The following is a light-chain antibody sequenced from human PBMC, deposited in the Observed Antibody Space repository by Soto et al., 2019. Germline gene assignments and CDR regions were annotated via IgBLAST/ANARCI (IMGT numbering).Light chain of an antibody. CDR1: QSVGGN. CDR2: GAS. V-gene: IGKV3-20*01. CDR3: QYYGAAPIT. Sequence: LVWTQSAGSLSLSPGARATPSGVGIQSVGGNVAWYQQIPGQPPQLIIFGASSRATGIADKFSGSGSGTDFTLTISRLEPADFALYYCQYYGAAPITFGQGTRVEIK. J-gene: IGKJ5*01.